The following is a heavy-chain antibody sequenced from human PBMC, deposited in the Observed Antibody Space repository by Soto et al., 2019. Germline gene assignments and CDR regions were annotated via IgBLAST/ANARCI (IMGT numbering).Heavy chain of an antibody. J-gene: IGHJ5*02. CDR3: ARAMGGWPHNWFDP. CDR2: INHSGTT. D-gene: IGHD6-19*01. Sequence: SLTCAVYGGAFSSYYWTWIRQPPGKGLEWIGEINHSGTTNYNASLKSRATISVDTSKSQFSLRLTSVTAAVTAIYSCARAMGGWPHNWFDPWGQGTLVTVSS. V-gene: IGHV4-34*01. CDR1: GGAFSSYY.